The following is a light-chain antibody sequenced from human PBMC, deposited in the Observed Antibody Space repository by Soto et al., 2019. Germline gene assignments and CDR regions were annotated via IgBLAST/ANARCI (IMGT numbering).Light chain of an antibody. CDR3: QQYNSFWT. CDR2: DVS. V-gene: IGKV1-5*01. CDR1: QRISSW. Sequence: IQMTQSPSTLSASVGDRVTITCRASQRISSWLAWYQQKPGKAPKLLIYDVSNLESGVPSRFSGSGSGTEFTLTISSLQPDDFATYYCQQYNSFWTFGQGTKVDIK. J-gene: IGKJ1*01.